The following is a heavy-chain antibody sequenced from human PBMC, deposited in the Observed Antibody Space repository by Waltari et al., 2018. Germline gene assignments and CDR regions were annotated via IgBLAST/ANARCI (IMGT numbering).Heavy chain of an antibody. Sequence: EVQLVESGGGFVQSGGSLRLSSSASGFIFSNYAMHWVRQAPGKGLEYVSANSNNGDTTYYIDAVKGRFSISRDNSKNTLYLQVNSLTTEDSAVYYCVKLSSDIWGQGTRVTVSS. J-gene: IGHJ4*02. CDR1: GFIFSNYA. CDR3: VKLSSDI. V-gene: IGHV3-64D*08. CDR2: NSNNGDTT. D-gene: IGHD3-16*02.